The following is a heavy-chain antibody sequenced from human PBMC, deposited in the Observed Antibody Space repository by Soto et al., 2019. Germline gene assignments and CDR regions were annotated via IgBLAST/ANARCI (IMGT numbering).Heavy chain of an antibody. CDR3: ARGTSDYGLA. Sequence: TSETLSLTCAVYGGSFSGYYWSWIRQPPGKGLEWIGEINHSGSTNYNPSLKSRVTISVDTSKNQFSLYLQMNSLRAGDTAVYYCARGTSDYGLAWGQGTLVTVSS. D-gene: IGHD4-17*01. CDR1: GGSFSGYY. CDR2: INHSGST. V-gene: IGHV4-34*01. J-gene: IGHJ4*02.